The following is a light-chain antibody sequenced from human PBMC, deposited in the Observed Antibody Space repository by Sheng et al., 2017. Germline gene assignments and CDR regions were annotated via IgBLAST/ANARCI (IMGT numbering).Light chain of an antibody. CDR2: DTS. CDR3: QQYGNLPLT. V-gene: IGKV1-33*01. Sequence: IQMTQSPSSLSASVGGRVTITCQASQDINTYLNWYQHKPGKVPKLLIYDTSNLKTGVPSRFSGSGSGTEFTLTISSLQPEDIATYYCQQYGNLPLTFGGGTKVQIK. CDR1: QDINTY. J-gene: IGKJ4*01.